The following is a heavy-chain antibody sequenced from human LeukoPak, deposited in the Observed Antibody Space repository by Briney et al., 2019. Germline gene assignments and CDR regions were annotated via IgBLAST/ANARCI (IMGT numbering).Heavy chain of an antibody. V-gene: IGHV3-30*18. J-gene: IGHJ3*02. Sequence: GRSLRLSCAASGFTFSSYGTHWVRQAPGKGLEWVAVISYDGSNKYYADSVKGRFTISRDNSKNTLYLQMNSLRAEDTAVYYCAKAEDSGYSSIFFDIWGQGTMVTVSS. CDR3: AKAEDSGYSSIFFDI. D-gene: IGHD5-12*01. CDR1: GFTFSSYG. CDR2: ISYDGSNK.